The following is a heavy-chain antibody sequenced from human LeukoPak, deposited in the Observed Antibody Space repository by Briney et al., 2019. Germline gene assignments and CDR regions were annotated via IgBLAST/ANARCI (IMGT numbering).Heavy chain of an antibody. V-gene: IGHV4-59*12. CDR2: ICISGST. J-gene: IGHJ4*02. D-gene: IGHD3-22*01. Sequence: PSETLSLTCTVSGGSISSNYWSWIRHPPAQGLERNGIICISGSTNYNPSLKSRVTISVDTSKNQFSLKLSSVTAADTAVYYCARGLQNYYDMWGEGGEFDYWGQGTLVTVSS. CDR3: ARGLQNYYDMWGEGGEFDY. CDR1: GGSISSNY.